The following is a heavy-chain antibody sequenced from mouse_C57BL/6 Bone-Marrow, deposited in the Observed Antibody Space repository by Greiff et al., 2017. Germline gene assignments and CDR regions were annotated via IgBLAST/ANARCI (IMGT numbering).Heavy chain of an antibody. CDR2: INYDGSST. Sequence: EVHLVESEGGLVQPGSSMKLSCTASGFTFSDYYMAWVRQVPEKGLEWVANINYDGSSTYYLDSLKSRFIISRDNAKNILYLQMSSLKSEDTATYYCAREDYGSTYWYFDVWGTGTTVTVSS. CDR3: AREDYGSTYWYFDV. V-gene: IGHV5-16*01. D-gene: IGHD1-1*01. CDR1: GFTFSDYY. J-gene: IGHJ1*03.